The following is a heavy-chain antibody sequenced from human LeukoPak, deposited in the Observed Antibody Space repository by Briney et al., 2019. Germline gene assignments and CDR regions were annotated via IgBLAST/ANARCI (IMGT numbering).Heavy chain of an antibody. D-gene: IGHD6-13*01. CDR3: AAGYYYYGMDF. Sequence: GGSLRLSCVASGFTFSNYAMIWVRQTPGKGLEWVSAIGGRDSGTYYTDSVEGRFTISRDNSKNTLYLQMNSPRAEDTAVYYCAAGYYYYGMDFWGQGTTVTVSS. V-gene: IGHV3-23*01. J-gene: IGHJ6*02. CDR2: IGGRDSGT. CDR1: GFTFSNYA.